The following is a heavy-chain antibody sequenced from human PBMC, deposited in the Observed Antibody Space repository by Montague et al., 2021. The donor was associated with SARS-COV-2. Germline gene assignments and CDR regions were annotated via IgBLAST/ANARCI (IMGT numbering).Heavy chain of an antibody. CDR1: GFSLSNSGVG. CDR2: VYRDGDK. V-gene: IGHV2-5*02. CDR3: EHRQYDFLTGQGGADY. Sequence: PALVKPTQTLTLTCTFSGFSLSNSGVGVGWIRQPPGKALEWLALVYRDGDKRYSPSLKSRLSITTDTSKNQVVLAMTNVDPVDTATYFCEHRQYDFLTGQGGADYWGQGVLVTVSS. D-gene: IGHD3/OR15-3a*01. J-gene: IGHJ4*02.